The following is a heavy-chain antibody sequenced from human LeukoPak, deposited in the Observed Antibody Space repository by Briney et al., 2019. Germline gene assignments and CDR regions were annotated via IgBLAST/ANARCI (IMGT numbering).Heavy chain of an antibody. D-gene: IGHD2-21*02. CDR3: ARGGTYCDGDCYGTNY. Sequence: PGGSLRLSCAASGFSFSDYSMNWVRQALGKGLEWVSAIGKSQSQIWYADSVRGRFTVSRDNAKKSLYLEMNSLRVEDTAIYYCARGGTYCDGDCYGTNYWGQGTLVTVSS. J-gene: IGHJ4*02. V-gene: IGHV3-21*01. CDR2: IGKSQSQI. CDR1: GFSFSDYS.